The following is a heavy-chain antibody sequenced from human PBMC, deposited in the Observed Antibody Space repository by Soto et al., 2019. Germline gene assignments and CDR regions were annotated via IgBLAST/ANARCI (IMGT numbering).Heavy chain of an antibody. CDR2: ISWNSGSI. Sequence: EVQLVESGGGLVQPGRSLRLSCAASGFTFDDYAMHWVRQAPGKGLEWVSGISWNSGSIGYADSVKGRFTISRDNAKNSLYLQMNSLRAEDTALYYCAKDRRTRAGGFDYWGQGTLVTVSS. CDR3: AKDRRTRAGGFDY. V-gene: IGHV3-9*01. D-gene: IGHD3-16*01. J-gene: IGHJ4*02. CDR1: GFTFDDYA.